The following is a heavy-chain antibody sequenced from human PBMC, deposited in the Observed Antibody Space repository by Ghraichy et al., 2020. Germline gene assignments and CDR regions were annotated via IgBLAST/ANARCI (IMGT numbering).Heavy chain of an antibody. CDR2: TRNKANKYIT. J-gene: IGHJ4*02. CDR3: GRGGPIDY. V-gene: IGHV3-72*01. CDR1: GFTFSDHH. Sequence: GESLNISCAASGFTFSDHHMAWVRQAPGKGLEWLGRTRNKANKYITEYAAYVKGRFTISRDDSKNSVYLQMNSLKTEDTALYYCGRGGPIDYWGQGTLVTVSS.